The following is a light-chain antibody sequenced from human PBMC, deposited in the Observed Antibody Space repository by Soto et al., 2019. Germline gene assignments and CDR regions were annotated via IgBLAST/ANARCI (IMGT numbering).Light chain of an antibody. Sequence: PGESATLSCRTSQPVSSNFLAWYQQKPGQAPRLLIYGVSSRASGIPDRFFGSGSGTDFTLTINRLEPEDFAVYYCQQRSDWPVTFGQGTRLEIK. V-gene: IGKV3D-20*02. CDR2: GVS. CDR1: QPVSSNF. J-gene: IGKJ5*01. CDR3: QQRSDWPVT.